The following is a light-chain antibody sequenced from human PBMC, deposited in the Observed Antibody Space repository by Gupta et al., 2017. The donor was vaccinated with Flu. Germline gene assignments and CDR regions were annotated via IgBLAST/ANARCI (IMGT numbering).Light chain of an antibody. CDR1: SVRSF. J-gene: IGKJ2*01. CDR2: DAS. Sequence: SVRSFLAWCQQKPRQAPSLLIYDASSRDTGITARFSGSGGGRDLTLTIISREQEDFAVYYSQQLSNCPPYTFGQGTKLEVK. V-gene: IGKV3-11*02. CDR3: QQLSNCPPYT.